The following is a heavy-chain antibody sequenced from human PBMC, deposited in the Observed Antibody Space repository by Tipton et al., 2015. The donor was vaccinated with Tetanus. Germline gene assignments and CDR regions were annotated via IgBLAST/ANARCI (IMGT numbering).Heavy chain of an antibody. Sequence: VQLVQSGGEVKKPGESLKTSCKGSGYIFTNYWIGWVRQKPGKGLEWMGIIYPGDSDTRYSPSFQGQVTISVDKSINTAYLQWSSLKASDTSVFYCARAHCTDGVCNFDFWGQGALVTVAS. D-gene: IGHD2-8*01. CDR2: IYPGDSDT. J-gene: IGHJ4*02. V-gene: IGHV5-51*01. CDR3: ARAHCTDGVCNFDF. CDR1: GYIFTNYW.